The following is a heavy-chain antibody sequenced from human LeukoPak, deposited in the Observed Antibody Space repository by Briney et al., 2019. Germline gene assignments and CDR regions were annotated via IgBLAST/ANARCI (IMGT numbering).Heavy chain of an antibody. CDR3: ASQIPSATFDS. V-gene: IGHV3-74*01. Sequence: PGGSLRLSCAASGFTLRNYWMHWVPQAPGKGLVWVSRLRSDGTMTHYAHSVKGRFTLSRDNGKNTLYLQMNRLRDEDSAVYFCASQIPSATFDSWGEGTLVTVSS. D-gene: IGHD1-26*01. CDR1: GFTLRNYW. J-gene: IGHJ4*02. CDR2: LRSDGTMT.